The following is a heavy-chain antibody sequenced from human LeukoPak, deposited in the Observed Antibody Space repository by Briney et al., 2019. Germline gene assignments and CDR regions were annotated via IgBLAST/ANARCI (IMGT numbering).Heavy chain of an antibody. D-gene: IGHD1-26*01. V-gene: IGHV4-39*01. CDR3: ARRGGPSGTYYFDS. Sequence: SETLSLTCTVYGGSISSSSHFWGWIRQPPGKGLEWIGSIYYSGSTYHNPSLESRVTISVDTSKNQFSLKVASVTAADTAVYYCARRGGPSGTYYFDSWGQGALVTVSS. CDR2: IYYSGST. CDR1: GGSISSSSHF. J-gene: IGHJ4*02.